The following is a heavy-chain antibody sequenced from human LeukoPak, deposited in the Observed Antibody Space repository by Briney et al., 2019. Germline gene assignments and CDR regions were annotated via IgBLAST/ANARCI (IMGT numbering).Heavy chain of an antibody. CDR2: VDPSDSYT. Sequence: PGESLRISCKGFGYNFTSYWISWVRQMPGKGLEWMGRVDPSDSYTNYSPSFQGHVTISADKSITTAYPQWSSLRASDTAMYYCARLRGGSIDDWGQGTLVTVSS. CDR3: ARLRGGSIDD. CDR1: GYNFTSYW. V-gene: IGHV5-10-1*01. J-gene: IGHJ4*02.